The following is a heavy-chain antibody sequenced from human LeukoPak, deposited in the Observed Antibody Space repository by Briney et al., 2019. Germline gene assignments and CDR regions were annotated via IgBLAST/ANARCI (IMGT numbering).Heavy chain of an antibody. CDR3: ARVFGVIVVWDSYAFDI. D-gene: IGHD3-22*01. J-gene: IGHJ3*02. CDR2: INPNSGGT. V-gene: IGHV1-2*02. Sequence: ASVTVSCKASGYTFTGYYMHWVRQAPGQGLEWMGWINPNSGGTNYAQKFQGRVTMTRDTSISTAYMELSRLRSDDTAVYYCARVFGVIVVWDSYAFDIWGQGTMVTVSS. CDR1: GYTFTGYY.